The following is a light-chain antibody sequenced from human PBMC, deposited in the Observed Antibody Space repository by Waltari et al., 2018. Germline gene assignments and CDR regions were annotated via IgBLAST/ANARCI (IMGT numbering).Light chain of an antibody. CDR1: QDIRNY. V-gene: IGKV1-17*01. CDR2: FAS. CDR3: QQHTTYPVT. Sequence: DIQMTQSPSSLSASAGDTVTITCRASQDIRNYVAWYQQKPGKAPKPLIYFASNLETGVPSRFSGSGSGTRFTLTISSLQPEDFETYYCQQHTTYPVTFGQGTTLEIK. J-gene: IGKJ2*01.